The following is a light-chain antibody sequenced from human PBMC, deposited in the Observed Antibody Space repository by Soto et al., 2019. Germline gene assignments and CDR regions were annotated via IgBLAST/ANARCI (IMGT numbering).Light chain of an antibody. CDR3: SSYTSSSFPYV. CDR1: SSDVGGYNY. Sequence: QSALTQPASVSGSPGQSITISCTGTSSDVGGYNYVSWYQQHPGKAPKLMIYEVSNRPSGVSNRFSGSKSGNTASLTISGLQAEYEADYYCSSYTSSSFPYVFGTGTKLPVL. CDR2: EVS. V-gene: IGLV2-14*01. J-gene: IGLJ1*01.